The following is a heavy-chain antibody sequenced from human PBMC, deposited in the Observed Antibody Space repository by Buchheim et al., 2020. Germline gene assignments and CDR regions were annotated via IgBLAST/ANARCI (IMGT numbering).Heavy chain of an antibody. V-gene: IGHV4-61*01. CDR2: ISYTEST. CDR1: SGSVGSRTYH. CDR3: ARDRAGDYDMMTGTYFYGMDV. J-gene: IGHJ6*02. Sequence: QVQLQQWGAGLLKPSETLSLTCTVSSGSVGSRTYHWSWIRQPPGKGLEWIGHISYTESTNYSPSLKSRATISVDMSKNQFSLKLTSMTAADTAVYYCARDRAGDYDMMTGTYFYGMDVWGQGTT. D-gene: IGHD3-9*01.